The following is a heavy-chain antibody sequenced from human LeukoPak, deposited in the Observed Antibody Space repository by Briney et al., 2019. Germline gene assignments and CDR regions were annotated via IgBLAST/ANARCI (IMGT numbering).Heavy chain of an antibody. Sequence: ASVKVSCKASGYTFTSYYMHWVRQAPGQGLEWMGIINPSGGSTGYAQKFQGRVTMTRDMSTSTVYMELSSLRSEDTAVYYCARMKYSSSSYYYMDVWGKGTTATVSS. D-gene: IGHD6-6*01. V-gene: IGHV1-46*01. J-gene: IGHJ6*03. CDR2: INPSGGST. CDR3: ARMKYSSSSYYYMDV. CDR1: GYTFTSYY.